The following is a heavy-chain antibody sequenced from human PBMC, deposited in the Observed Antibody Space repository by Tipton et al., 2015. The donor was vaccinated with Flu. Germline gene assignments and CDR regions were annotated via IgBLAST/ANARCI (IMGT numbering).Heavy chain of an antibody. D-gene: IGHD1-26*01. CDR3: AREGVGNAFDI. V-gene: IGHV4-38-2*02. CDR2: MFHSGST. Sequence: TLSLTCTVSGYSVTGGYYWDWIRQPPGKGLEYIGYMFHSGSTYYNPSLRSRVTISVDTSKNQFSLKLSSVAAADTAVYYCAREGVGNAFDIWGQGTMVTVSS. J-gene: IGHJ3*02. CDR1: GYSVTGGYY.